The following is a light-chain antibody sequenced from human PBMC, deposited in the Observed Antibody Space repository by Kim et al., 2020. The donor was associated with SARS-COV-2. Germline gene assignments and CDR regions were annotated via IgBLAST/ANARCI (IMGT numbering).Light chain of an antibody. V-gene: IGKV1-16*02. CDR1: QGISQY. Sequence: DIQMTQSPSSLSASVGDTVTITCRASQGISQYLAWFRQKPGKAPESLIYAASSLESGVPSKFSGHGSGTDFTLTITGLQPEDSATYFCQQYDSYPITFGRETRLEIK. CDR3: QQYDSYPIT. J-gene: IGKJ5*01. CDR2: AAS.